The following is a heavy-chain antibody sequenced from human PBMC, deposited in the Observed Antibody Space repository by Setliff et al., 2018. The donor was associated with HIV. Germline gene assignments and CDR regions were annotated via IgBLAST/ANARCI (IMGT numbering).Heavy chain of an antibody. Sequence: SETLSLTCTVSGGSISSDYWSWIRQPPGKGLEWIGYISTTGSTSYSPSLKSRVSISVDTAKNQCSLKLSSVTAADTAVYYCAHYYYDTSGQPFDYWGQGTLVTVSS. D-gene: IGHD3-22*01. CDR1: GGSISSDY. CDR2: ISTTGST. CDR3: AHYYYDTSGQPFDY. V-gene: IGHV4-4*09. J-gene: IGHJ4*02.